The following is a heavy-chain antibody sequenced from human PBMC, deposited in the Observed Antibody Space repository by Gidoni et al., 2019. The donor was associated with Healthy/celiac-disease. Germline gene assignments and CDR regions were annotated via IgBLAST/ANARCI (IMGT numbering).Heavy chain of an antibody. D-gene: IGHD4-17*01. CDR2: INHSGST. CDR1: GGSFSGYY. CDR3: ARGLRWYPYYFDY. V-gene: IGHV4-34*01. J-gene: IGHJ4*02. Sequence: QVQLQQWGAGLLKPSETLSLTCAVYGGSFSGYYWSWIRQPPGKGLEWIGEINHSGSTNYNPSLKSRVTISVDTSKNQFSLKLSSVTAADTAVYYCARGLRWYPYYFDYWGQGTLVTVSS.